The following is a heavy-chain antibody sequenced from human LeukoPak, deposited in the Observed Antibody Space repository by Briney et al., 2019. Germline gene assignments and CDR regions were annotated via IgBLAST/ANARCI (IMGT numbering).Heavy chain of an antibody. CDR2: INWDGDIT. CDR1: GFTFDDYT. J-gene: IGHJ4*02. CDR3: AKGNILTGPPDS. D-gene: IGHD3-9*01. V-gene: IGHV3-43*01. Sequence: GSLELSCAASGFTFDDYTMHWVRPPPGKGLEWVSLINWDGDITEYADSVKGRFTISRDNSKNSLFLQMNSLRTEDTALYYCAKGNILTGPPDSWGQGTLVTVSS.